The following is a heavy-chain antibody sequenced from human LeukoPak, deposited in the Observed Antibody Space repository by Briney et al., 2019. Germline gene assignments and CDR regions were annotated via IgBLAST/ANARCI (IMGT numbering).Heavy chain of an antibody. CDR1: GFTFSSYE. Sequence: GGSLRLSCVACGFTFSSYEMNWVRQAPGKGVECFSYIDGSGSTRYYADSVKDRFTISRDNAKNSLYLQMDSLRAEDTAVYYCVRVWNPQALDHWGQGTLVTVSS. CDR3: VRVWNPQALDH. D-gene: IGHD1-1*01. CDR2: IDGSGSTR. J-gene: IGHJ4*02. V-gene: IGHV3-48*03.